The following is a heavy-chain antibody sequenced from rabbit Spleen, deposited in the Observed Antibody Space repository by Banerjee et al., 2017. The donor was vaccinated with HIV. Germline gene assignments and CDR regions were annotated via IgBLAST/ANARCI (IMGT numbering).Heavy chain of an antibody. CDR2: IAGGSGGI. J-gene: IGHJ4*01. Sequence: QSLEESGGGLVQPEGSLALTCKASGFSISSSDYICWVRQAPGKGLEWISCIAGGSGGIYYASWAKGRFTISKTSSTTVPLQMTSLTAADTATYFCGRDLPDVIGWNFGWWGPGTLVTVS. D-gene: IGHD1-1*01. V-gene: IGHV1S40*01. CDR1: GFSISSSDY. CDR3: GRDLPDVIGWNFGW.